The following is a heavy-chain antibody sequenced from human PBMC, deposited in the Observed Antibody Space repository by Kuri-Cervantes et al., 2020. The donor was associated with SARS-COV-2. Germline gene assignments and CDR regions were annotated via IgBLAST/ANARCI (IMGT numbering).Heavy chain of an antibody. Sequence: GESLKISCAASGFTFSSYAMNWVRQAPGKGLEWVSYISSSGSTIYYADSVKGRFTISRDNSKNTLYLQMNSLRAEDTAVYYCASDIVVVVAATGPVFDYWGQGTLVTVSS. J-gene: IGHJ4*02. D-gene: IGHD2-15*01. V-gene: IGHV3-48*01. CDR3: ASDIVVVVAATGPVFDY. CDR1: GFTFSSYA. CDR2: ISSSGSTI.